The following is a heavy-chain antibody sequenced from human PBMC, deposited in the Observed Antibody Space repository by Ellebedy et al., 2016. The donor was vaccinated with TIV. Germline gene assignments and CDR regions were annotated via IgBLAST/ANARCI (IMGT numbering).Heavy chain of an antibody. V-gene: IGHV4-39*01. D-gene: IGHD5-24*01. CDR1: GGSISTTGYY. CDR2: VAYSGTT. CDR3: ATARRDGYTYYYYGLDV. J-gene: IGHJ6*02. Sequence: MPGGSLRLSCTVPGGSISTTGYYWGWIRQSPGKGLEWIGSVAYSGTTYYNPSLKIRVTISIDTSRMQFSLKLSSVTAAATAVYYCATARRDGYTYYYYGLDVWGQGTTVTVSS.